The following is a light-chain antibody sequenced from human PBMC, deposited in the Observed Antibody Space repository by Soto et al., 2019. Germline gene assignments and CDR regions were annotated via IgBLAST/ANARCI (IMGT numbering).Light chain of an antibody. CDR1: SNDVGSYNP. Sequence: QSVLTQPASVSASPGQSITISCTGTSNDVGSYNPVSWYQQYPGKAPKLMIYEGTKRPSGVSDRFSGSTSGNTASLIISGLQADDEADYYCCSYAGRNTYVVFGGGTKLTVL. V-gene: IGLV2-23*01. CDR2: EGT. J-gene: IGLJ2*01. CDR3: CSYAGRNTYVV.